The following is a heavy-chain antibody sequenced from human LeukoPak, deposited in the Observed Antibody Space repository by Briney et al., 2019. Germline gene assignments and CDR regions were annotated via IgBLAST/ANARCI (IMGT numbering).Heavy chain of an antibody. Sequence: GGSLRLSCAASGFTFDDYAMHWVRQAPGKGLEWVAVISYDGSNKYYADSVRGRFTISRDNSKNTLYLQMNSLRAEDTAVYYCAKDLSYYGSGSPDAFDTWGQGTMVTVSS. J-gene: IGHJ3*02. CDR2: ISYDGSNK. V-gene: IGHV3-30*18. CDR3: AKDLSYYGSGSPDAFDT. CDR1: GFTFDDYA. D-gene: IGHD3-10*01.